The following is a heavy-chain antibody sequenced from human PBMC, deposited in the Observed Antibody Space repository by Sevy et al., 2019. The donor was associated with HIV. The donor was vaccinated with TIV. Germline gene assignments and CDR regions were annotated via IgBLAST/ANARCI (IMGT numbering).Heavy chain of an antibody. D-gene: IGHD3-22*01. CDR1: GFTFSGYA. CDR3: AKGDFYYDSSGYYLFDY. Sequence: GGSLRLSCAASGFTFSGYAMSWVRQAPGKGLEWVSGMGGSGDNTYYADSVKGRFTISRDNSKNTLYLQMNILRAEDTAVYYCAKGDFYYDSSGYYLFDYWGQGTLVTVSS. CDR2: MGGSGDNT. J-gene: IGHJ4*02. V-gene: IGHV3-23*01.